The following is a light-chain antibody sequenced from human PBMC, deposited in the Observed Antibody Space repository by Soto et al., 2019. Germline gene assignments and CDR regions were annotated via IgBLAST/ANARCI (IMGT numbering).Light chain of an antibody. CDR3: QHRSNSPPTWT. J-gene: IGKJ1*01. CDR2: DAS. V-gene: IGKV3-11*01. CDR1: QSIGSY. Sequence: EIVLTQSPATLSLSPGDRATLSCRASQSIGSYLAWYQQKPGQAPRLLIYDASNRATGMPARFSGSGSGTAFTLTISSLESEDFAVYFCQHRSNSPPTWTFGQGTKVEIK.